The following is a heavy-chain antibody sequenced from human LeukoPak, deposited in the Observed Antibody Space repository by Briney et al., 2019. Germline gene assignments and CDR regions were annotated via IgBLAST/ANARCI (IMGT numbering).Heavy chain of an antibody. CDR1: GGSISSSSYY. V-gene: IGHV4-39*07. CDR2: IYYSGST. CDR3: ARVPVYYFDY. Sequence: RTSETLSLTCTVSGGSISSSSYYWGWIRQPPGKGLEWIGSIYYSGSTYYNPSLKSRVTISVDTSKNQFSLKLSSVTAADTAVYYCARVPVYYFDYWGQGTLVTVSS. J-gene: IGHJ4*02.